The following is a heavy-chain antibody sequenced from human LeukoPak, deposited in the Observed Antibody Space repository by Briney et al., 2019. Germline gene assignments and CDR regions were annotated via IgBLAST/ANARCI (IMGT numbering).Heavy chain of an antibody. Sequence: PSETLSLTCTVSGGSISSSSYYWGWIRQPPGKGLEWIGSIYYSGSTYYNPSLKGRVTISVDTSKNQFSLKLSSVTAVDTAVYYCAIGGDSSSSSIDYWGQGTLVTVSS. J-gene: IGHJ4*02. V-gene: IGHV4-39*01. CDR3: AIGGDSSSSSIDY. CDR2: IYYSGST. D-gene: IGHD6-6*01. CDR1: GGSISSSSYY.